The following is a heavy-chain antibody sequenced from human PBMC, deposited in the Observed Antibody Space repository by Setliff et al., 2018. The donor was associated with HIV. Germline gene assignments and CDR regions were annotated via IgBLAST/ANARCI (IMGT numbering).Heavy chain of an antibody. CDR2: IRNKANSYTT. J-gene: IGHJ4*02. Sequence: GGSLRLSCAASGFTFSDYGMHWVRQAPGKGLDWVGRIRNKANSYTTEYAASVKGRFTISRDESKNSVDLQMNSLKTEDTAVYYCARDMRDSSGHYFEDYWGQGTLVTVSS. CDR1: GFTFSDYG. D-gene: IGHD3-22*01. CDR3: ARDMRDSSGHYFEDY. V-gene: IGHV3-72*01.